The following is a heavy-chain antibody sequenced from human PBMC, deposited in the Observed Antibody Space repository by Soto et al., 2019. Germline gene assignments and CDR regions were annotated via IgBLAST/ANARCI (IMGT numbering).Heavy chain of an antibody. CDR3: AKEGGEGNYFDY. J-gene: IGHJ4*02. CDR1: GGSISTSGYC. D-gene: IGHD3-16*01. V-gene: IGHV4-39*02. Sequence: QLLESGPGLVKPSETLSLTCAVSGGSISTSGYCWGWIRQPPGKGLEWIGSLCYTGSTYYNPSLKSRVIISVDTSKNQFFLNLISVTAADTAVYYCAKEGGEGNYFDYWGQGTLVTVSS. CDR2: LCYTGST.